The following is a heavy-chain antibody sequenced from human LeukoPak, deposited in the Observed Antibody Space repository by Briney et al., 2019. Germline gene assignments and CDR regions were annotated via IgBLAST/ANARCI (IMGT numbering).Heavy chain of an antibody. Sequence: ASVTVSCKASGYTFTSYDINWVRQAPGQGLEWMGWMNPNSGNTGYAQKFQGRVTMTRNTSISTAYMELSSLRSEDTAVYYCASFQYSSSWVHFGNWGQGTLVTVSS. CDR2: MNPNSGNT. CDR1: GYTFTSYD. CDR3: ASFQYSSSWVHFGN. D-gene: IGHD6-13*01. V-gene: IGHV1-8*01. J-gene: IGHJ4*02.